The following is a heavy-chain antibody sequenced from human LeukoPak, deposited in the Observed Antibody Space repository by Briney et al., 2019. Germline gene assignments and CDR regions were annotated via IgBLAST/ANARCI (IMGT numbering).Heavy chain of an antibody. CDR1: GYTFTSYA. J-gene: IGHJ3*02. D-gene: IGHD3-22*01. CDR2: INAGNGNT. Sequence: GVSVKVSCKASGYTFTSYAMHWVRQAPGQRLEWMGWINAGNGNTKYSQKFQGRVTITRDTSASTAYMELRSLRSEDTAVYYCARNRVSYDSSGYYYARQDAFDIWGQGTMVTVSS. V-gene: IGHV1-3*01. CDR3: ARNRVSYDSSGYYYARQDAFDI.